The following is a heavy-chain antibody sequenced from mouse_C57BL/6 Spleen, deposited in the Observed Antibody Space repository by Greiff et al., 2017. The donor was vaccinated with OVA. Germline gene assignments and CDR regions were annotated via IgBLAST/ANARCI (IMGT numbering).Heavy chain of an antibody. CDR3: ARREDSSGYDY. CDR1: GYTFTGYW. Sequence: QVQLQQSGAELMKPGASVKLSCKATGYTFTGYWIEWVKQRPGHGLEWIGEILPGSGSTNYNEKFKGKATFTADTSSNTAYMQLSSLTTEDSAIYYCARREDSSGYDYWGQGTTLTVSS. CDR2: ILPGSGST. V-gene: IGHV1-9*01. D-gene: IGHD3-2*02. J-gene: IGHJ2*01.